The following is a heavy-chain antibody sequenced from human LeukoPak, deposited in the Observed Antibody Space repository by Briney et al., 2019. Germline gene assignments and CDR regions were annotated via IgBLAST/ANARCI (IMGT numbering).Heavy chain of an antibody. CDR1: GSSITSDYF. V-gene: IGHV4-38-2*01. CDR3: ARNVTAGFFDY. J-gene: IGHJ4*02. Sequence: PSETLSLTCAVSGSSITSDYFWGWIRQPPGKGLEWIAIIYYSWGMYFNPSLKSRVTVSLDASKNQFSLKMTSLTAADTAIYYCARNVTAGFFDYWGQGIMVTVSS. CDR2: IYYSWGM. D-gene: IGHD1-1*01.